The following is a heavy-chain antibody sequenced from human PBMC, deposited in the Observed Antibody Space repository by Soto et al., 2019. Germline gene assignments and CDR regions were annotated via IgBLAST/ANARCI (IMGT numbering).Heavy chain of an antibody. V-gene: IGHV1-18*01. D-gene: IGHD3-22*01. Sequence: QVQLVQSGAEVKKPGASVKVSCKASGYTFTSYGISWVRQAPGQGLEWMGWISAYNGNTNYAQKLQGRVTMTTDTSTSTADMELRSLMSDDTAVYYGARARRYYYDSSGYRDYWGQGTLVTVSS. CDR1: GYTFTSYG. CDR3: ARARRYYYDSSGYRDY. J-gene: IGHJ4*02. CDR2: ISAYNGNT.